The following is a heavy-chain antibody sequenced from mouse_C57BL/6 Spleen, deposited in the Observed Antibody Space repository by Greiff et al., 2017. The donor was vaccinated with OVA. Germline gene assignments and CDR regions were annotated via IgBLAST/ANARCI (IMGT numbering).Heavy chain of an antibody. CDR2: IDPSDSET. CDR3: ARYRVYGSSYGYFDV. D-gene: IGHD1-1*01. CDR1: GYTFTSYW. J-gene: IGHJ1*03. V-gene: IGHV1-52*01. Sequence: QVQLKQPGAELVRPGSSVKLSCKASGYTFTSYWMHWVKQRPIQGLEWIGNIDPSDSETHYNQKFKDKATLTVDKSSSTAYMQLSSLTSEDSAVYYCARYRVYGSSYGYFDVWGTGTTVTVSS.